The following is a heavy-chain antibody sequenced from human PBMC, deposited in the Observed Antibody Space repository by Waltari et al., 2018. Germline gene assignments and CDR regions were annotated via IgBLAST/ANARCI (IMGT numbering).Heavy chain of an antibody. CDR3: ATWGWEPHAFDI. CDR1: GYTFTAYY. Sequence: EVQLVQSGAEVKKPGATVKISCKASGYTFTAYYMHWVQQAPGKGLELMGRFDPEDGETIYAEKFQGRVTITAATSTDTAYMELSSLRSEDTAVYYCATWGWEPHAFDIWGQGTMVTVSS. V-gene: IGHV1-69-2*01. D-gene: IGHD1-26*01. J-gene: IGHJ3*02. CDR2: FDPEDGET.